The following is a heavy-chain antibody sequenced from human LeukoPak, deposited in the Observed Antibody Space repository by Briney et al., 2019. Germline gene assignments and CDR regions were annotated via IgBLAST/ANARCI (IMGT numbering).Heavy chain of an antibody. CDR2: IYSSGST. CDR3: ARSDGYGLVGI. V-gene: IGHV4-39*07. Sequence: SETLSLTCRVSGASINSGSNYWGWIRQPPGKTLEWIGSIYSSGSTYYNPSLKSRVIIMIDTPKNHFSLTLSSVTAADTAVYYCARSDGYGLVGIWGQGTMVTVSS. CDR1: GASINSGSNY. J-gene: IGHJ3*02. D-gene: IGHD5-18*01.